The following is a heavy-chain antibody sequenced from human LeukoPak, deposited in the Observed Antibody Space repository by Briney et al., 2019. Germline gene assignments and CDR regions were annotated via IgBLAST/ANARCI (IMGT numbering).Heavy chain of an antibody. V-gene: IGHV3-30-3*01. CDR1: GFTFSSYA. D-gene: IGHD5-18*01. J-gene: IGHJ4*02. CDR3: AKDSAYSGGPFAGGFGH. CDR2: ISYDGSNK. Sequence: GGSLRLSCAASGFTFSSYAMHWVRQAPGKGLEWVAVISYDGSNKYYADSVKGRFTISRDNSKNTLYLQMNSLRAEDTAVYYCAKDSAYSGGPFAGGFGHWGQGTLVTVSA.